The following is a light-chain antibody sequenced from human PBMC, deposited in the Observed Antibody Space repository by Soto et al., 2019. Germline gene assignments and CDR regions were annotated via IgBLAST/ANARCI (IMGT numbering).Light chain of an antibody. CDR1: QSISSW. Sequence: DIEMTQSPSTLSASVGDRVTISCRASQSISSWLAWYQQKPGKAPKLLIYKACSLESGVPSRFSGSGSGTEFTLTISSLQPDDFATYYCQQYNSSPHTFGGGTKVDIK. CDR2: KAC. J-gene: IGKJ4*01. CDR3: QQYNSSPHT. V-gene: IGKV1-5*03.